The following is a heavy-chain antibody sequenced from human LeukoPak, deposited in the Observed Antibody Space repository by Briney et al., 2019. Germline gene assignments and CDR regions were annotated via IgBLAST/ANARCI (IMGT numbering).Heavy chain of an antibody. J-gene: IGHJ5*02. Sequence: SETLSLTCTVSGGSISSGDYYWSWIRQPPGKGLEWIGYIYYSGSTYYNPSLKSRVTISVDTSKNQFSLKLSSVTAADTAVYYCAGDVTYYDFWSGYSWFDPWGQGTLVTVSS. CDR1: GGSISSGDYY. D-gene: IGHD3-3*01. CDR2: IYYSGST. V-gene: IGHV4-30-4*08. CDR3: AGDVTYYDFWSGYSWFDP.